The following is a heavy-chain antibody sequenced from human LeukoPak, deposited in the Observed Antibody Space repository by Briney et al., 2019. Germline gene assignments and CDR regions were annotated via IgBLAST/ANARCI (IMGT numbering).Heavy chain of an antibody. D-gene: IGHD4-17*01. Sequence: SETLSLTCTVSGGSISSYYWSWIRQPPGKGLEWIGYIYYSGSTNYNPSLKSRVTISVDTSKNQFSLKLSSVTAADTAVYYCARGRTVTTDYCGQGTLVTVSS. J-gene: IGHJ4*02. CDR2: IYYSGST. CDR1: GGSISSYY. V-gene: IGHV4-59*01. CDR3: ARGRTVTTDY.